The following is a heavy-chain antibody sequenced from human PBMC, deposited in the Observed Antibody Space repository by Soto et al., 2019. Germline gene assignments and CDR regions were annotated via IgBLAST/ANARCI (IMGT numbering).Heavy chain of an antibody. CDR2: ISGSGGST. J-gene: IGHJ6*02. CDR1: GFTFSSYA. D-gene: IGHD2-8*01. CDR3: AEDLLSGYIVLMVYAHYGMDV. V-gene: IGHV3-23*01. Sequence: SGGSLRLSCAASGFTFSSYAMSWVRQAPGKGLEWVSAISGSGGSTYYADSVKGRFTISRDNSKNTLYLQMNSLRAEDTAVYYCAEDLLSGYIVLMVYAHYGMDVWGQGTTVTVSS.